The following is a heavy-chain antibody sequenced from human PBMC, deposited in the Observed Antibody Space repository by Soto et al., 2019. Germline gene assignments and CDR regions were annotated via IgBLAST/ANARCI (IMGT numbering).Heavy chain of an antibody. J-gene: IGHJ6*02. V-gene: IGHV1-69*12. Sequence: QVQLVQSGAEVKKPGSSVKVSCKASGGTFSSYAISWVRQAPGQGLEWMGGIIPIFGTANYAQKFQGRVTITADESTSTAYMELSSLRSEDTAVYYCARVSCGGDCPLYDYYYGMDVWGQGTTVTVSS. CDR2: IIPIFGTA. CDR1: GGTFSSYA. D-gene: IGHD2-21*02. CDR3: ARVSCGGDCPLYDYYYGMDV.